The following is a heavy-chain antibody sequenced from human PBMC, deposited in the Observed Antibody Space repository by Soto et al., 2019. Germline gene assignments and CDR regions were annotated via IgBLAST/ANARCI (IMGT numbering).Heavy chain of an antibody. Sequence: SETLSLTCTVSGGSISSYYWSWIRQPPGKGLEWIGYIYYSGSTNYNPSLKSRVTISVDTSKNQFSLKLSSVTAADTAVYYCARHNLIAVAGPRRAFDIWGQGTMVTVS. CDR3: ARHNLIAVAGPRRAFDI. CDR1: GGSISSYY. D-gene: IGHD6-19*01. V-gene: IGHV4-59*08. J-gene: IGHJ3*02. CDR2: IYYSGST.